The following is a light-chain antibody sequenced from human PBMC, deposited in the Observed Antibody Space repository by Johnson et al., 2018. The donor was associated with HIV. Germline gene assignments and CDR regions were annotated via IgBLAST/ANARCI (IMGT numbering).Light chain of an antibody. J-gene: IGLJ1*01. Sequence: QSVLTQPPSVSAAPGQKVTISCSGSSSNIGYNYVSWYQQVPGTAPKLLIFDNNKRPSGIPDRFSGSKSGTSATLDITGLQTGDEAAYYCATWDSSLGAHYVFGPGTTVPVL. V-gene: IGLV1-51*01. CDR2: DNN. CDR3: ATWDSSLGAHYV. CDR1: SSNIGYNY.